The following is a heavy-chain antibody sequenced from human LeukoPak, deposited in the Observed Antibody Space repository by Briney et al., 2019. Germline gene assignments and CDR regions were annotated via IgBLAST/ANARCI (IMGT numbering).Heavy chain of an antibody. CDR3: ARGPHWDPHFDY. V-gene: IGHV1-2*02. Sequence: ASVKVSCKASGYTFTGYYIHWVRQAPGQGLEWMGWINPNSGGTNYAQKFLGRVTMTRDTSISTAYMELSRLRSDDTAVYYCARGPHWDPHFDYWGQGTLVTVSS. CDR2: INPNSGGT. D-gene: IGHD7-27*01. J-gene: IGHJ4*02. CDR1: GYTFTGYY.